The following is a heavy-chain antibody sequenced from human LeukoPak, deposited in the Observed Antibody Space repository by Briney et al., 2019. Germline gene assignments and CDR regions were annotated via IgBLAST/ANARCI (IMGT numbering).Heavy chain of an antibody. J-gene: IGHJ4*02. Sequence: GGSLRLSCAASGFTVSNYMSWVRQAPGKGLEWVSTISASGGSTYYANSVKGRFTISRDNSKNTLYLQMNSLRAEDSAVYYCAKDACVGDCNFHFDYWGQGTLVPVSS. CDR3: AKDACVGDCNFHFDY. CDR2: ISASGGST. D-gene: IGHD2-21*02. V-gene: IGHV3-23*01. CDR1: GFTVSNY.